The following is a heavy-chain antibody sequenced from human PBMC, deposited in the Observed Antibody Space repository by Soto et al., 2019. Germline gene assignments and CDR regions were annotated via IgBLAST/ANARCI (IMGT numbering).Heavy chain of an antibody. CDR1: GYTLTELS. J-gene: IGHJ6*02. V-gene: IGHV1-24*01. CDR3: ATSIPLRLGELSLNFYYYYGMDV. D-gene: IGHD3-16*02. Sequence: ASVKVSCKVSGYTLTELSMHWVRQAPGKGLEWMGGFDPEDGETIYAQKFQGRVTMTEDTSTDTAYMELSSLRSEDTAVYYCATSIPLRLGELSLNFYYYYGMDVWGQGTTVTVSS. CDR2: FDPEDGET.